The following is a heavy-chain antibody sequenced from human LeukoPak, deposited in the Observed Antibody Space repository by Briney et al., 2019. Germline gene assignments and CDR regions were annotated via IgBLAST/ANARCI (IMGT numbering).Heavy chain of an antibody. V-gene: IGHV4-34*01. CDR2: INLSGST. Sequence: PSETLSLTCAVYGGSFSGYYWSWMRQPPGKGLEWIGEINLSGSTNYNPSLKSRVTISVDTSKNQFSLKLSSVTAADTAVYYCARERYSSGWYWGPVRFDPWGQGTLVTVSS. CDR3: ARERYSSGWYWGPVRFDP. J-gene: IGHJ5*02. CDR1: GGSFSGYY. D-gene: IGHD6-19*01.